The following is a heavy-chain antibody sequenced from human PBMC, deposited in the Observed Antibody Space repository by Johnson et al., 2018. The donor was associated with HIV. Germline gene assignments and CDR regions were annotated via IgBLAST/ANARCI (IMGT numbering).Heavy chain of an antibody. CDR2: ISSNGGST. Sequence: VQLVESGGGVVRPGGSLRLSCAASGFTFSSYAMYWVRQAPGKGLEYVSAISSNGGSTYYANSVKGRFTISRDNSKNTLYLQMNSLRAEDTAVYYCARGGGGYAYDAFDIWGQGTMVTVSS. CDR1: GFTFSSYA. V-gene: IGHV3-64*01. J-gene: IGHJ3*02. CDR3: ARGGGGYAYDAFDI. D-gene: IGHD5-12*01.